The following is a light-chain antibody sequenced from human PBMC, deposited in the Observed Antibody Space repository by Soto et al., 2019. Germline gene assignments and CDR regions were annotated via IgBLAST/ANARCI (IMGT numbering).Light chain of an antibody. CDR3: SSYPSSSTPV. CDR2: EVS. J-gene: IGLJ3*02. Sequence: QSALTQPASVSGSPGQSITISCTGTSSDIGGYNYVSWYQQHPDTAPKLIIYEVSNRPSGISNRFSGSKSGNTASLTISGLQAADEADYYCSSYPSSSTPVFGGGTKLTVL. CDR1: SSDIGGYNY. V-gene: IGLV2-14*01.